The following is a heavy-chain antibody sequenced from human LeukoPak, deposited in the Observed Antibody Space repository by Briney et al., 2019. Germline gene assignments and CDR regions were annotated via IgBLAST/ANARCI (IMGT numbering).Heavy chain of an antibody. D-gene: IGHD2-2*01. CDR3: ARDPIREDIVVVPAAPYYYYYMDV. V-gene: IGHV3-7*01. Sequence: GGSLRLSCAASGFTFSSYWMSWVRQAPGKGLEWVANIKQDGSEKYYVDSVKGRFTISRDNAKNSLYLQMNSLRAEDTAVYYCARDPIREDIVVVPAAPYYYYYMDVWGKGTTVTVSS. J-gene: IGHJ6*03. CDR2: IKQDGSEK. CDR1: GFTFSSYW.